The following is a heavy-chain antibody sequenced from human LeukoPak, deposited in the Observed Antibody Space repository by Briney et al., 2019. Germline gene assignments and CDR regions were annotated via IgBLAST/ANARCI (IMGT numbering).Heavy chain of an antibody. J-gene: IGHJ4*02. CDR1: GFTFSSYS. CDR3: ARDISPFVVAPAAFDY. CDR2: ISSSSSYI. Sequence: GGSLRLSCAASGFTFSSYSMNWVRQAPGKGLEWVSSISSSSSYIYYADSVKGRFTISRDNAKNSLYLQMNSLRAEDTAVYYCARDISPFVVAPAAFDYWGQGTLVTVSS. V-gene: IGHV3-21*01. D-gene: IGHD2-2*01.